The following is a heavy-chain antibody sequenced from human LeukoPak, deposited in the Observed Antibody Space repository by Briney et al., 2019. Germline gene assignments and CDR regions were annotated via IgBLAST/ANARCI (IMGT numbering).Heavy chain of an antibody. CDR3: EKGNVRGPTPNIDY. Sequence: GGSLRLSCAASGFTFSNYAMGWVRQAPGKGLEWVSAMSGGGGGTYYADSVKGRFTISRDNSKNTLYLQMNSLRAEDTAVYYCEKGNVRGPTPNIDYWGQGTLVTVSS. CDR2: MSGGGGGT. V-gene: IGHV3-23*01. CDR1: GFTFSNYA. J-gene: IGHJ4*02. D-gene: IGHD2-15*01.